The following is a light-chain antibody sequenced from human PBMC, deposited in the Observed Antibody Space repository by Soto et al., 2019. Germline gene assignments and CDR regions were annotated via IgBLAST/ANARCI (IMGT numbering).Light chain of an antibody. Sequence: QSVLTQSASVSGSPGQSITISCTGTSSDIGGYNYVSWYQQHPDKAPKLMIFEVSNRPSGVSHRFSGSQSGNTASLTISGLLPEDEADYYCSSYTTSSTVAFGGGTKLTVL. CDR1: SSDIGGYNY. CDR2: EVS. CDR3: SSYTTSSTVA. J-gene: IGLJ2*01. V-gene: IGLV2-14*01.